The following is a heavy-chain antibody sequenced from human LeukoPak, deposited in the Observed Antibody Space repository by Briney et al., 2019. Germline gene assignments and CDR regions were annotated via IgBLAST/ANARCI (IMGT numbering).Heavy chain of an antibody. D-gene: IGHD1-26*01. V-gene: IGHV1-2*02. CDR2: MNPKSGGT. CDR3: ARAGGRSWFDP. Sequence: ASVKVSCKASGYTFSDSYIHWVRQAPGQGLEWMGSMNPKSGGTKYAQKFQGRVSMTRDTYISTAYMELTSLTSDDTAVYYCARAGGRSWFDPWGQGTLVTVSS. CDR1: GYTFSDSY. J-gene: IGHJ5*02.